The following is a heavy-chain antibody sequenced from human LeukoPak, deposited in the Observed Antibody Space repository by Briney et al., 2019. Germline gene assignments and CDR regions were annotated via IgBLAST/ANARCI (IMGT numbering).Heavy chain of an antibody. D-gene: IGHD5-24*01. V-gene: IGHV5-51*01. CDR3: ARRGRDGYNYDAFDI. CDR2: IYPGDSDT. CDR1: GYSFTSYW. J-gene: IGHJ3*02. Sequence: GESLKISCKGSGYSFTSYWIGWVRQMPGKGLEWMGIIYPGDSDTTYSPSFQGQVTMSADKSISTAFLQWSSLKASDTAMYYCARRGRDGYNYDAFDIWGQGQWSPSLQ.